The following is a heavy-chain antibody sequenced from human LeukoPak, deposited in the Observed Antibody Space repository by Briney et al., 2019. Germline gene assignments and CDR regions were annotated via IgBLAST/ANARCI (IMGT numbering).Heavy chain of an antibody. CDR2: IGHDGINQ. J-gene: IGHJ4*02. Sequence: PGGSLRLSCAASGFTFSNCGMHWVRQAPGKGLEGVEVIGHDGINQYYADSVKGQFTFSRDNSKNTLYLQMNSLRAEDTAVYYCARDLRSGYYLDYWGQGALVTVSS. CDR1: GFTFSNCG. D-gene: IGHD1-1*01. CDR3: ARDLRSGYYLDY. V-gene: IGHV3-33*01.